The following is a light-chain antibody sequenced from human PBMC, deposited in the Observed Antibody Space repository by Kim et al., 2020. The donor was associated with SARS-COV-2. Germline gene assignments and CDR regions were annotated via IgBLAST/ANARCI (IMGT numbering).Light chain of an antibody. CDR3: QQSYSTPIT. CDR1: QSISSY. Sequence: ASVGDRVTITCRASQSISSYLNWYQQKPGKAPKLLIYAASSLQSGVPSRFSGSGSGTDFTLTISSLQPEDFATYYCQQSYSTPITFGQGTRVEIK. J-gene: IGKJ5*01. V-gene: IGKV1-39*01. CDR2: AAS.